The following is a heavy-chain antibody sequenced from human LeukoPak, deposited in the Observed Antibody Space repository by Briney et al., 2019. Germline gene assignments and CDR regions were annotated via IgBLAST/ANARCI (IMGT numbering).Heavy chain of an antibody. Sequence: SETLSLTCTVSGDSISSSSYYWGWTRQPPGKGLEWIGSIYQSGSTYYNPSLKSRVTISADTSKNQFSLKLSSVTAADTAVYYCARHAESGSRDYWGQGTLVTVSS. J-gene: IGHJ4*02. V-gene: IGHV4-39*01. D-gene: IGHD1-26*01. CDR2: IYQSGST. CDR1: GDSISSSSYY. CDR3: ARHAESGSRDY.